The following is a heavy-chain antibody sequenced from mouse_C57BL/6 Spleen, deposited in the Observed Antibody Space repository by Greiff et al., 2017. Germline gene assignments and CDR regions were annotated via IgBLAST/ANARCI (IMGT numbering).Heavy chain of an antibody. CDR2: INPSNGGT. CDR3: ARFPSITTVADY. V-gene: IGHV1-53*01. Sequence: VQLQQPATELVKPGASVKLSCKASGYTFTSYWMHWVKQRPGQGLEWIGNINPSNGGTNYNEKFKSKATLTVDKSSSTAYMQLSSLTSEDSAVDYCARFPSITTVADYWGQGTTLTVSS. D-gene: IGHD1-1*01. CDR1: GYTFTSYW. J-gene: IGHJ2*01.